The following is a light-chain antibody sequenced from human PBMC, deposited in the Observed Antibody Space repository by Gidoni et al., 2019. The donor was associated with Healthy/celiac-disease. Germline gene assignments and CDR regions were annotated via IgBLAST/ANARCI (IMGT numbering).Light chain of an antibody. V-gene: IGKV1-39*01. CDR1: QSISSY. CDR2: ASS. CDR3: QQSYSTPFT. Sequence: DIQMTQSPSSLSASVGDRVTITCRESQSISSYLNWYKQKPGKAPKLLIYASSSLQSGVPSRFSGSGSGTDFTLTISCLQPEDFATYYCQQSYSTPFTFGPGTKVDIK. J-gene: IGKJ3*01.